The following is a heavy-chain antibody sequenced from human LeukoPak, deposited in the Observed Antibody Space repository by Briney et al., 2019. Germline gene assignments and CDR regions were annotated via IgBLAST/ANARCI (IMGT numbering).Heavy chain of an antibody. V-gene: IGHV3-48*03. CDR2: ISRSGSTI. D-gene: IGHD2-8*01. CDR3: ARDPGRHGHFDY. Sequence: GGSLRLSCAASGFTFSSYEMNWVRQAPGEGLDWISHISRSGSTIYYADSVKGRFTISRDNAKNSLYLQMNSLRAEDTALYYCARDPGRHGHFDYWGQGTLVTVSS. J-gene: IGHJ4*02. CDR1: GFTFSSYE.